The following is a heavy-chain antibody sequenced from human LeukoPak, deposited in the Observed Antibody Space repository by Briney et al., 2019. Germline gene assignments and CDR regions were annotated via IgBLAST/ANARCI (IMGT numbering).Heavy chain of an antibody. V-gene: IGHV1-46*01. CDR1: GYTFSSYY. J-gene: IGHJ5*02. Sequence: GASVKVSCKASGYTFSSYYIHWVRQAPGQGLEWMGIINPSGGSTSYVQKFQGRVTMTRDTSTSTVYMELSSLRSEDTAVYYCARDKEYLARGNWFDPWGQGTQVTVSS. CDR3: ARDKEYLARGNWFDP. D-gene: IGHD2-2*01. CDR2: INPSGGST.